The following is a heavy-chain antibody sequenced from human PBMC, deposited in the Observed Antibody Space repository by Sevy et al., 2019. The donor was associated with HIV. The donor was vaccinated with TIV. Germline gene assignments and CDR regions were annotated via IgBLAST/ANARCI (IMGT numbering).Heavy chain of an antibody. V-gene: IGHV1-18*01. CDR1: GYIFTSYG. J-gene: IGHJ1*01. CDR3: ARAFRDCGDDCYQH. Sequence: ASLKVSCKASGYIFTSYGISWVRQAPGQGLEWMGWISAYNGNTNYAQKLQDRVTMTTDTSTSTAYMELRSLRSDDTAVYYCARAFRDCGDDCYQHWGQGTLVTVSS. CDR2: ISAYNGNT. D-gene: IGHD2-21*01.